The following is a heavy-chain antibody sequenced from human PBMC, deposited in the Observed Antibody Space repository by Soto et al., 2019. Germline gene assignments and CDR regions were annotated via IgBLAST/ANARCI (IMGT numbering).Heavy chain of an antibody. CDR2: ISAYNGNT. D-gene: IGHD3-3*01. CDR1: GYTFTSYG. Sequence: ASVKVSCKASGYTFTSYGISWVRQAPGQGLEWMGWISAYNGNTNYAQKLQGRVTMTTDTSTSTAYMELRSLRSDDTAVYYCASEYDFWSGYYPVFDYWGQGTLVTVSS. J-gene: IGHJ4*02. CDR3: ASEYDFWSGYYPVFDY. V-gene: IGHV1-18*04.